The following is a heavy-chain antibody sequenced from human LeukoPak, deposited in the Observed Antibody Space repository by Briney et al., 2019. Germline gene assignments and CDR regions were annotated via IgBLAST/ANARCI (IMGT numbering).Heavy chain of an antibody. D-gene: IGHD3-22*01. CDR2: IIPIFGIA. CDR3: ARDTDDSSGYYLGYFDY. CDR1: GGTFSSYA. Sequence: GASVKVSCKASGGTFSSYAISWVRQAPGQGLEWMGRIIPIFGIANYAQKFQGRVTITADKSTSTAYMELSSLRSEDTAVYYCARDTDDSSGYYLGYFDYWGQGTLVTVSS. V-gene: IGHV1-69*04. J-gene: IGHJ4*02.